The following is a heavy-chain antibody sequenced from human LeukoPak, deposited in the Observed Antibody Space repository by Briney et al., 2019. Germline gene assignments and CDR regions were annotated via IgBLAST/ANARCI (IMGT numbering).Heavy chain of an antibody. V-gene: IGHV1-69*04. CDR3: ARGTYYYYYGMDV. Sequence: SVKVSCKASGGTFSSYAISWVRQAPGQGLEWMGRIIPILGIANYAQKFQGRVTITADKSTSTAYMELSSLRSEDTAVYYRARGTYYYYYGMDVWGQGTTVTVSS. CDR1: GGTFSSYA. CDR2: IIPILGIA. J-gene: IGHJ6*02.